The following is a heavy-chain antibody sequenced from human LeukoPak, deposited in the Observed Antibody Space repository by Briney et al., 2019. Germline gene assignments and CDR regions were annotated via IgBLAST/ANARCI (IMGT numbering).Heavy chain of an antibody. J-gene: IGHJ4*02. D-gene: IGHD6-13*01. CDR2: IYHSGGT. Sequence: SETLSLTCAVSGGSISSNYWWSWVRQPPGKGLEWIGEIYHSGGTNYNPSLKSRVTMSVDTSKNQFSLKLSSVTAADTAVYYCARQNPAAEGQGLDHWGQGALVTVSS. CDR3: ARQNPAAEGQGLDH. CDR1: GGSISSNYW. V-gene: IGHV4-4*02.